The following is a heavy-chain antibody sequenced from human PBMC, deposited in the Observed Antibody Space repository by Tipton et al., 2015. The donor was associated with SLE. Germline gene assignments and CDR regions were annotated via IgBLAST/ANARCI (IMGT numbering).Heavy chain of an antibody. D-gene: IGHD2-2*01. V-gene: IGHV4-59*08. CDR3: ARGWRYCSSSSCYGATWFDP. CDR1: GGSISSYY. Sequence: TLSLTCTVSGGSISSYYWSWIRQPPGKGLEWIGFIYYSGGTNYNPSLKSRVTISIDPAKNQFSLKLTSVTAADTAVYYCARGWRYCSSSSCYGATWFDPWGQGTLVPVSP. J-gene: IGHJ5*02. CDR2: IYYSGGT.